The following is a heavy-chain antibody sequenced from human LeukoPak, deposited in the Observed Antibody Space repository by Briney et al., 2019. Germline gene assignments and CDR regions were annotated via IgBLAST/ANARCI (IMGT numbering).Heavy chain of an antibody. D-gene: IGHD6-19*01. V-gene: IGHV1-69*01. CDR1: GGTFSGYA. Sequence: GASVKVSCKASGGTFSGYAISWVRQAPGQGLEWMGGIIPIFGTANYAQKFQGRVTITADESTSTAYMELSSLRSEDTAVYYCASRIAVAGTQYFQHWGQGTLVTVSS. CDR2: IIPIFGTA. J-gene: IGHJ1*01. CDR3: ASRIAVAGTQYFQH.